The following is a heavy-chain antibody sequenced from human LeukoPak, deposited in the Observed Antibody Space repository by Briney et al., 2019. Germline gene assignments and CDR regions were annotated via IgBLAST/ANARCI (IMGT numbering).Heavy chain of an antibody. Sequence: GGSLRLSCAASGFTFSSYSMNWVRQAPGKGLEWVSYISSSSSTIYYADSVKGRFTISRDNAKNSLYLQMNSLRAEDTAVYYCARDGEASQYYDFWSGYYKGDYYYYMDVWGKGTTVTVSS. J-gene: IGHJ6*03. CDR1: GFTFSSYS. V-gene: IGHV3-48*01. CDR2: ISSSSSTI. D-gene: IGHD3-3*01. CDR3: ARDGEASQYYDFWSGYYKGDYYYYMDV.